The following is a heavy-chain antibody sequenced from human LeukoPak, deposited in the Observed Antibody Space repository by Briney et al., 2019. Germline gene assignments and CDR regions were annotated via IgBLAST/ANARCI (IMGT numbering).Heavy chain of an antibody. CDR3: ARDQPWELADGDAFDI. V-gene: IGHV4-39*02. Sequence: SETLSLTCTVSGGSISNSLYYWGCIRQPPGKGLEWIGSIFYSGNTHYNPSLKSRITISVDTSKNQISLKLTSVTAADTAVYYCARDQPWELADGDAFDIWGQGTMVTVSS. CDR2: IFYSGNT. CDR1: GGSISNSLYY. D-gene: IGHD1-26*01. J-gene: IGHJ3*02.